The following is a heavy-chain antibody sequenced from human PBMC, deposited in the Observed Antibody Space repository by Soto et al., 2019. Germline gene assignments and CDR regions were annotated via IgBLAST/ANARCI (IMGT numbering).Heavy chain of an antibody. Sequence: GGSLRLSCAASGFTFSGSAMHWVRQASGKGLEWVGRIRSEANSYATAYAVSVKGKFTISRDDSRNTAYLQMNSLKAEDTAVYYCARGVYDFWSGHPKGLDYWGQGTVVTVSS. J-gene: IGHJ4*02. CDR1: GFTFSGSA. CDR3: ARGVYDFWSGHPKGLDY. V-gene: IGHV3-73*01. CDR2: IRSEANSYAT. D-gene: IGHD3-3*01.